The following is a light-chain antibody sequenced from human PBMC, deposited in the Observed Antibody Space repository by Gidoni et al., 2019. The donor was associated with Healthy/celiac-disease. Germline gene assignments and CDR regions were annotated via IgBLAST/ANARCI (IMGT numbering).Light chain of an antibody. Sequence: DIQMTQSPSSLSASVGDRGTITCRASQSISSYLNWYRQKPGKAPKTLIYAASSLQSGVPSRFSGSELGKDFILTTSSLQPEDFATYYCNRINSTPNTFGQGPSWRSN. CDR3: NRINSTPNT. J-gene: IGKJ2*01. V-gene: IGKV1-39*01. CDR1: QSISSY. CDR2: AAS.